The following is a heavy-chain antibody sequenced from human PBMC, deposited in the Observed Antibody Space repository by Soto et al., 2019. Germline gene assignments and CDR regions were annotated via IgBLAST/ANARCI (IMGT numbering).Heavy chain of an antibody. D-gene: IGHD6-13*01. CDR3: ARVGTAPAGTKFWYFQR. J-gene: IGHJ1*01. CDR1: GFTFNTYT. V-gene: IGHV3-21*01. CDR2: ISTSGAYI. Sequence: PGGSLRLSCAASGFTFNTYTMLWVRQAPGKGLEWVSSISTSGAYIFYSDSVKGRFTISRHNSKNSLYLEMNNLRAYVTALYYCARVGTAPAGTKFWYFQRLGQGT.